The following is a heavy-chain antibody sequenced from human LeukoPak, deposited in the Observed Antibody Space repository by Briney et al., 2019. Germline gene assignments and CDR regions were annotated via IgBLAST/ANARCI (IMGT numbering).Heavy chain of an antibody. D-gene: IGHD3-10*01. CDR1: GCTVTSNY. CDR3: ARDFSQRRGSIFDY. Sequence: GGSLRLSCGASGCTVTSNYMSWGRQAPGKGREWVSRIYSDGTTFYADSVKGRFTISRDNSKNTLYLQMNSLRAEDTAVYYCARDFSQRRGSIFDYWGPGTMVPVSS. CDR2: IYSDGTT. J-gene: IGHJ4*02. V-gene: IGHV3-53*01.